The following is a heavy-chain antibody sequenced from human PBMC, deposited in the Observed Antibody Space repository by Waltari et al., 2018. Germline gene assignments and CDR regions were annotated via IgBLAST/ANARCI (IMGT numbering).Heavy chain of an antibody. J-gene: IGHJ4*02. D-gene: IGHD3-9*01. V-gene: IGHV1-8*03. CDR3: ARFAGKYYDILTGYYYFDY. CDR1: GYTFSSYD. CDR2: MSPNSGNT. Sequence: QVQLVQSGAEVKKPGASVKVSCKASGYTFSSYDINWVRQATGQGLEWMGWMSPNSGNTGSSQKFQGRVTITRNTSISTAYMELSSLRSEDTAVYYCARFAGKYYDILTGYYYFDYWGQGTLVTVSS.